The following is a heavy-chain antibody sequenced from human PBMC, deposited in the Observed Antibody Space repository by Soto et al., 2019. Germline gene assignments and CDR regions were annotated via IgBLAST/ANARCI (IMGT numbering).Heavy chain of an antibody. Sequence: EVQLLESGGGLVQPGGSLRLSCAASGFTFTSYAMSWVRQAPGKGLEWVSAISGGGGGSTYYADSVKGRLTISKDNSKNMLYLQMNSLRAEDTAVYYCAKEIAVIGKCVFDMWGQGTMVTVSS. V-gene: IGHV3-23*01. CDR2: ISGGGGGST. CDR3: AKEIAVIGKCVFDM. CDR1: GFTFTSYA. J-gene: IGHJ3*02. D-gene: IGHD6-19*01.